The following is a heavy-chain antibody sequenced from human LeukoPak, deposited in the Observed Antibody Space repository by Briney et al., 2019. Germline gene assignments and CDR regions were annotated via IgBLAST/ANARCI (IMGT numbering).Heavy chain of an antibody. CDR2: ISGSGFTT. CDR3: AKDSRRFDS. Sequence: GGSLRLSCAASGFTFSSYSMNWVRQAPGKGLEWVSVISGSGFTTYYADSVKGRFTISRDNSKNTLYLQMNSLRAEDTAVYYCAKDSRRFDSWGQGTLVTVSS. CDR1: GFTFSSYS. J-gene: IGHJ4*02. D-gene: IGHD6-13*01. V-gene: IGHV3-23*01.